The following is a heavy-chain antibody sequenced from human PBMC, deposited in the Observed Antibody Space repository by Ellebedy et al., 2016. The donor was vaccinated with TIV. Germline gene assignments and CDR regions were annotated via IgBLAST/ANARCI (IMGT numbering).Heavy chain of an antibody. CDR1: GFTFSSYA. CDR3: ARWSDDAYDI. CDR2: TSASGGST. J-gene: IGHJ3*02. Sequence: GESLKISXKVSGFTFSSYAMTWVRQDPGKGLEWVSSTSASGGSTYYAASVKGRFTISRDNSRSALYLKMNSLRADDTAIYYCARWSDDAYDIWGQGTLVTVSS. V-gene: IGHV3-23*01.